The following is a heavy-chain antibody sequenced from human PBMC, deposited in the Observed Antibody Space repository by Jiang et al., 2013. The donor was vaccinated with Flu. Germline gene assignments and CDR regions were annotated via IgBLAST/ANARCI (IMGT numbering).Heavy chain of an antibody. Sequence: GLVWVSGINTDGSSITYADIVKGRFTISRDNAKNTLYLEMKGLTAEDTAVYYCASRIGDYNQYNGLDVWGKGSTVTVSS. D-gene: IGHD4-17*01. CDR3: ASRIGDYNQYNGLDV. CDR2: INTDGSSI. J-gene: IGHJ6*04. V-gene: IGHV3-74*03.